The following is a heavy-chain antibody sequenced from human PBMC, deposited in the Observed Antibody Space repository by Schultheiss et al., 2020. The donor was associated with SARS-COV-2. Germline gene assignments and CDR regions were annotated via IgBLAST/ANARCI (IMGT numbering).Heavy chain of an antibody. Sequence: SETLSLTCTVSGGSISGSNDFWYWSWIRQPAGRGLEWIGRIYPSGSTNYNPSLKSRVTISIDTSKNQFSLKLSSVTAADTAVYYCARVSRYYYYYMDVWGKGTTVTVSS. CDR3: ARVSRYYYYYMDV. CDR2: IYPSGST. V-gene: IGHV4-61*02. J-gene: IGHJ6*03. CDR1: GGSISGSNDFWY.